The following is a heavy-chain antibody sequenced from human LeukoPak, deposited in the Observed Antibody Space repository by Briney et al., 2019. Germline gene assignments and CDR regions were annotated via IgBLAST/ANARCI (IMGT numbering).Heavy chain of an antibody. D-gene: IGHD2-2*01. J-gene: IGHJ5*02. V-gene: IGHV4-39*01. CDR3: ARRGLYGSSPFDP. CDR2: IYYSGTI. Sequence: PSETLSLTCTVSGGSISSSSYFWGWIRQPPGKGLEWLGIIYYSGTIYYNPSLKSRVTISVDTSKNQFSLKLSSVTAADTAVYYCARRGLYGSSPFDPWGQGTLVTVSS. CDR1: GGSISSSSYF.